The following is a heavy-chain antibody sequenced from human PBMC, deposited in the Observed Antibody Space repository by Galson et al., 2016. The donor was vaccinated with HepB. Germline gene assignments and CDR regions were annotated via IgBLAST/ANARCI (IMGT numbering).Heavy chain of an antibody. CDR1: GFTSSTYA. J-gene: IGHJ4*02. Sequence: SLRLSCAASGFTSSTYAITGVRQAPGKGLEWVSTIRDSTGDIHFAASVKGRFTVSRDYSRNIVYLQMNTLRAEDTAMYYCARDFAGFQDYFDSWGQGTLVTVSS. CDR2: IRDSTGDI. V-gene: IGHV3-23*01. CDR3: ARDFAGFQDYFDS. D-gene: IGHD2-21*01.